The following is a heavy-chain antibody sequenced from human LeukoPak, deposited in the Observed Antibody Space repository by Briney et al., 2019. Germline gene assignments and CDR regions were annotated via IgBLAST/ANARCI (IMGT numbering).Heavy chain of an antibody. CDR1: GFTFSSYW. Sequence: GGSLRLSCAASGFTFSSYWMHWVRQPPGKGLVWVSRINSDGGSTTYADSVKGRFTISRDNARNTLYLQMSSLRAEDTAVYYCVKGQGIVVVVAVFLDYWGQGTLVTVSS. CDR2: INSDGGST. CDR3: VKGQGIVVVVAVFLDY. D-gene: IGHD2-15*01. J-gene: IGHJ4*02. V-gene: IGHV3-74*01.